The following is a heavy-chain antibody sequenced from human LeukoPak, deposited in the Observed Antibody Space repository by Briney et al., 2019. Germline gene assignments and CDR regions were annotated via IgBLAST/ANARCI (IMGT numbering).Heavy chain of an antibody. CDR1: GGSISSGGYS. Sequence: SQTLSLTCAVSGGSISSGGYSWSWIRQPPGKGLEWIGYIYHSGNTYYNPSLKSRVTISVDRSKNQFSLKLSSVTAADTAVYYCARALYYDFWSGSTDAFDIWGQGTMVTVSS. V-gene: IGHV4-30-2*01. CDR2: IYHSGNT. J-gene: IGHJ3*02. D-gene: IGHD3-3*01. CDR3: ARALYYDFWSGSTDAFDI.